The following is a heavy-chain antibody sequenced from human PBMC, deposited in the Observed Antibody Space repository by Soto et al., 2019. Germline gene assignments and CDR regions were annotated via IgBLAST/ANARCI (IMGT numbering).Heavy chain of an antibody. V-gene: IGHV3-7*01. Sequence: PGGSLRLSCAASGFTFSSYWMSWVRQAPGKGLEWVANIKQDGSEKYYVDSVKGRFTISRDNAKNSLYLQMNSLRAEDTAVYYCARGVVPAAMRTRGYYFDYWGQGTLVTSPQ. D-gene: IGHD2-2*01. J-gene: IGHJ4*02. CDR3: ARGVVPAAMRTRGYYFDY. CDR1: GFTFSSYW. CDR2: IKQDGSEK.